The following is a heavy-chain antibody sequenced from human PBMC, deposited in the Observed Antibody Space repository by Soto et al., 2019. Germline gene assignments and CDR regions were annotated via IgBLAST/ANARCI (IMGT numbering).Heavy chain of an antibody. Sequence: ASVKVSCKASGYPFNNYNINWVRQAPGQGLEWKGWINTYNGNTKYAQKFQGRVTMTTDTSTSTAYMELRSLRSDDTAVYYCARGVGSGSYYNQYNWFDPWGQGTLVTVSS. J-gene: IGHJ5*02. V-gene: IGHV1-18*01. CDR1: GYPFNNYN. D-gene: IGHD3-10*01. CDR2: INTYNGNT. CDR3: ARGVGSGSYYNQYNWFDP.